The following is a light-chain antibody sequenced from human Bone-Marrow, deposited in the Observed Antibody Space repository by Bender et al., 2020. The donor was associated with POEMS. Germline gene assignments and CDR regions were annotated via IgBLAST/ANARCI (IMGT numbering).Light chain of an antibody. CDR2: EDS. J-gene: IGLJ3*02. Sequence: QSVLTQPASVSGSPGQSITISCTGITSDVGRYSLVSWYQQDPGKAPKLMIYEDSKRPSGVSNRFSGSKSGNTASLTISGLQAEDEAHYHCCSYAGTWVFGGGTKLTVL. CDR1: TSDVGRYSL. CDR3: CSYAGTWV. V-gene: IGLV2-23*01.